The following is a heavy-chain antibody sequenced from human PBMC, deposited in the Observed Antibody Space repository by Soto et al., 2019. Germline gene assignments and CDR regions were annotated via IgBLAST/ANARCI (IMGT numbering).Heavy chain of an antibody. CDR1: GFTFSSYA. D-gene: IGHD4-17*01. Sequence: GGSLRLSCAASGFTFSSYAMSWVRQAPGKGLEWVSAIGASGAGTYYAEYVKGRFTISRDNSKNTLYLQMNSLRAEDTAVYYCARDNGEGYFDLWGRGTLVTVSS. CDR3: ARDNGEGYFDL. V-gene: IGHV3-23*01. CDR2: IGASGAGT. J-gene: IGHJ2*01.